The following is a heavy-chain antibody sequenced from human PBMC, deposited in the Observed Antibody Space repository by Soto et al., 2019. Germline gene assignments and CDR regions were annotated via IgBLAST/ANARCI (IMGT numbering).Heavy chain of an antibody. D-gene: IGHD3-3*01. Sequence: QVQLVQSGAEVKKPGSSVKVSCKASGGTFSSYAISWVRQAPGQGLEWMGGIIPIFGTANYAQKFQGRVTITADESTSTAYMELSSLRSEDTAVYYCARETRRYDAHRPQIDYGMDVWGQGTTVTVSS. CDR2: IIPIFGTA. J-gene: IGHJ6*02. CDR1: GGTFSSYA. V-gene: IGHV1-69*01. CDR3: ARETRRYDAHRPQIDYGMDV.